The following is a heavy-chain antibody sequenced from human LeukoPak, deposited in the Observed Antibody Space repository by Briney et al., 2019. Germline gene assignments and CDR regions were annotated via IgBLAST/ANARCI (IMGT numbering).Heavy chain of an antibody. CDR2: IGAYNGNT. J-gene: IGHJ5*02. D-gene: IGHD3-9*01. CDR1: GYTFTSYG. CDR3: ARGQYYDILTATNWFDP. V-gene: IGHV1-18*01. Sequence: ASVKVSCKASGYTFTSYGISWVRQAPGQGLEWMGWIGAYNGNTNYAQKLQGRVTMTTDTSTSTAYMELRSLRSDDTAVYYCARGQYYDILTATNWFDPWGQGTLVTVSS.